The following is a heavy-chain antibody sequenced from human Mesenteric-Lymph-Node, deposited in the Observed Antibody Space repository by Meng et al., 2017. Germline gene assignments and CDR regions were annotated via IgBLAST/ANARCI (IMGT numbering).Heavy chain of an antibody. V-gene: IGHV3-23*01. CDR1: GFTFSDYY. Sequence: GGSLRLSCAASGFTFSDYYMTWIRQPPGQGLEWVSAISSSGGSPYYADSVKGRFTVSRDNSKNTLYLHMNSLRAEDTALYYCAKEEAAGGIPLLDSWGQGALVTVSS. CDR3: AKEEAAGGIPLLDS. CDR2: ISSSGGSP. J-gene: IGHJ4*02. D-gene: IGHD6-13*01.